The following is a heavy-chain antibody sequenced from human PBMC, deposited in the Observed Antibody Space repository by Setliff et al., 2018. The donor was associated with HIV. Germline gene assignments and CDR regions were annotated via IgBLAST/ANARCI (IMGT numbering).Heavy chain of an antibody. V-gene: IGHV1-18*01. CDR1: GYTFTNYD. D-gene: IGHD3-10*01. CDR2: ISAHNGKT. J-gene: IGHJ3*02. CDR3: ARGGQSPYYYGSGSPHDPFDI. Sequence: ASVKVSCKASGYTFTNYDVSWVRQAPGQGLEWMGCISAHNGKTNYAQTFQGRVTMTSDTSTTTAYMELRTLRSDDAAVYYCARGGQSPYYYGSGSPHDPFDIWGQGTMVTVSS.